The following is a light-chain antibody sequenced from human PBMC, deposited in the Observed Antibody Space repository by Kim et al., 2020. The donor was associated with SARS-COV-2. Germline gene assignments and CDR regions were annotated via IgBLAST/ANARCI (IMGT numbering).Light chain of an antibody. V-gene: IGLV3-1*01. CDR3: QAWDSSTHNYV. CDR1: KLGDKY. J-gene: IGLJ1*01. Sequence: PGQTASIACSGYKLGDKYVSWYQQKPGQSPVVVIYQHNPRPSGIPERFSGSNSGNTATLTISGTQAMDEADYYCQAWDSSTHNYVFGAGTKVTVL. CDR2: QHN.